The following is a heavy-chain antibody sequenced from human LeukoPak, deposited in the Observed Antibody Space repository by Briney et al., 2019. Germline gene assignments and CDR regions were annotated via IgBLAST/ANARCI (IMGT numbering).Heavy chain of an antibody. V-gene: IGHV4-34*01. J-gene: IGHJ4*02. CDR1: GGSFSGYY. D-gene: IGHD3-22*01. CDR3: ARVDYYDSSGYYSVGYFDY. Sequence: TSETLSLTCAVYGGSFSGYYWSWVRQPPGKGLECVGEIYHSGSTNYNPSLKSRVTISVDTSKNQFSLKLSSVTAADTAVYYCARVDYYDSSGYYSVGYFDYWGQGTLVTVSS. CDR2: IYHSGST.